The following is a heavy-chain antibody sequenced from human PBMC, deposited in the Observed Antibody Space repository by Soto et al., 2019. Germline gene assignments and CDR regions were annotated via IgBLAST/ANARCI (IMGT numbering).Heavy chain of an antibody. Sequence: EVQLLESGGGLVQPGGSLRLSCAASGFTFSSYAMTWVRQAPWKGLEWVSAISGSGGSTYYADSVKGRFTISRDNSKNTLYLQMNSLRAEDTAVYYCAKLPSLTTVTSTIRYWGQGTLVTVSS. CDR1: GFTFSSYA. J-gene: IGHJ4*02. D-gene: IGHD4-17*01. CDR3: AKLPSLTTVTSTIRY. V-gene: IGHV3-23*01. CDR2: ISGSGGST.